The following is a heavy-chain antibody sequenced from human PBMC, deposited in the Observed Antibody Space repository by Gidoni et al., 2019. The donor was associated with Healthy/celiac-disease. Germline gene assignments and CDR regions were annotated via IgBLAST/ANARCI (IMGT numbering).Heavy chain of an antibody. CDR3: ARDQVVTLDY. V-gene: IGHV3-7*05. D-gene: IGHD2-21*02. CDR2: IKQDGSEK. CDR1: GFPFSSYW. Sequence: EVQLVESGGGLVQPGGPLRLYCADSGFPFSSYWMSWVRQAPVKGLEWVANIKQDGSEKYYVDSVKGRFTISRDNAKNSLYLQMNSLRAEDTAVYYCARDQVVTLDYWGQGTLVTVSS. J-gene: IGHJ4*02.